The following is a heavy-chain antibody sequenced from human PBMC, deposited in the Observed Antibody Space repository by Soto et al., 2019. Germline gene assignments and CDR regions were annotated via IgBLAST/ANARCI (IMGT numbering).Heavy chain of an antibody. J-gene: IGHJ4*02. Sequence: SETLSLTCAVPGGSISSGGYSWSWIRQPPGKGLEWIGYIYHSGSTYYNPSLKSRVTISVDRSKNQFSLKLSSVTAADTAVYYCARDSSGYFDYWGQGTLVTVSS. CDR2: IYHSGST. D-gene: IGHD3-22*01. V-gene: IGHV4-30-2*01. CDR1: GGSISSGGYS. CDR3: ARDSSGYFDY.